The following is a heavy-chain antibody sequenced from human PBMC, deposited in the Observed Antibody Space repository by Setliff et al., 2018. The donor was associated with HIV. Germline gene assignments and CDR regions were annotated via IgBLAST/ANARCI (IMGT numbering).Heavy chain of an antibody. CDR2: IRSKAYGGTT. V-gene: IGHV3-49*04. Sequence: PGGSLRLSCAASGFTFGDYAPSWVRQAPGKGLEWVGFIRSKAYGGTTEYAASLKGRFTISRDDSKSIAYLQMNSLKTEDTAVYYCTRDAEPYGDYGNLKYFDLWGRGTLVTVSS. CDR1: GFTFGDYA. D-gene: IGHD4-17*01. J-gene: IGHJ2*01. CDR3: TRDAEPYGDYGNLKYFDL.